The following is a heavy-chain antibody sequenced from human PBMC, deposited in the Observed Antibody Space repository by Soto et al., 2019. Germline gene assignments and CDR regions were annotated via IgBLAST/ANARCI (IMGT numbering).Heavy chain of an antibody. V-gene: IGHV4-39*01. CDR2: IYYSGST. J-gene: IGHJ6*03. Sequence: SETLSLTCTVSGGSISSSSYYWGWIRQPPGKGLEWIGSIYYSGSTYYNPSLKSRVTISVDTSKNQFSLKLSSVTAADTAVYYCARRVGIAAAGAYYYYYYMDVWGKGTTVTVSS. CDR3: ARRVGIAAAGAYYYYYYMDV. CDR1: GGSISSSSYY. D-gene: IGHD6-13*01.